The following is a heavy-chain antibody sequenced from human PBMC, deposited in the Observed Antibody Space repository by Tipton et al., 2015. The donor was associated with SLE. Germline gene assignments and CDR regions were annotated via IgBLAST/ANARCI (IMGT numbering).Heavy chain of an antibody. CDR3: ARVDTYYDFWSGYSPFYYYYMDV. J-gene: IGHJ6*03. CDR2: IYHSGDS. Sequence: TLSLTCTVSGYSISSGSYWGWIRQPPGKGLEWIGSIYHSGDSFYNPSLKSRVTISADTSKNQFSLKLSSVTAADTAVYYCARVDTYYDFWSGYSPFYYYYMDVWGKGTTVTVSS. D-gene: IGHD3-3*01. CDR1: GYSISSGSY. V-gene: IGHV4-38-2*02.